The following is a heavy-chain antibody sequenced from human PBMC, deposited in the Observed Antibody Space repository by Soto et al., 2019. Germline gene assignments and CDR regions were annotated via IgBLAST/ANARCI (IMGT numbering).Heavy chain of an antibody. CDR1: GGSFSPYF. J-gene: IGHJ2*01. CDR2: INHSGST. D-gene: IGHD6-19*01. CDR3: ARLASGWQYYYFDF. Sequence: PSETLSLTCAVHGGSFSPYFWSWIQQPPGKGLEWIGEINHSGSTNYNPSLTRRATLSVDTSKNQVSLKLTSVTAADTAVYYCARLASGWQYYYFDFWGRGTPVTVSS. V-gene: IGHV4-34*01.